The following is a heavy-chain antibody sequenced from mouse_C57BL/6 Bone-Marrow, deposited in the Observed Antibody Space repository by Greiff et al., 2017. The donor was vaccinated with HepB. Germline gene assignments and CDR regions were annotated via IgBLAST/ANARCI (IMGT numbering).Heavy chain of an antibody. D-gene: IGHD4-1*01. CDR1: GYTFTSYW. V-gene: IGHV1-52*01. Sequence: QVQLQQPGAELVRPGSSVKLSCKASGYTFTSYWMHWVKQRPIQGLEWIGNIDPSDSETHYNQKFKDKATLTVDKSSSTAYMQLSSLTSEDSAVYYCARANWDRWYFDVWGTGTTVTVSS. CDR3: ARANWDRWYFDV. CDR2: IDPSDSET. J-gene: IGHJ1*03.